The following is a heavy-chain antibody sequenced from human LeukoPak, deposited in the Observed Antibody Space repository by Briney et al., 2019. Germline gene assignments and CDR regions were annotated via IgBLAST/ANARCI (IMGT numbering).Heavy chain of an antibody. D-gene: IGHD3-22*01. V-gene: IGHV4-39*07. CDR2: IYYSGST. J-gene: IGHJ4*02. Sequence: PSETLSLTCTVSGGSISSSGCYWGWIRQPPGKGLEWIGSIYYSGSTYYNPSLKSRVTISVDTSKNQFSLKLSSVTAADTAVYYCARVGGLYYYDSSGYSDFDYWGQGTLVTVSS. CDR3: ARVGGLYYYDSSGYSDFDY. CDR1: GGSISSSGCY.